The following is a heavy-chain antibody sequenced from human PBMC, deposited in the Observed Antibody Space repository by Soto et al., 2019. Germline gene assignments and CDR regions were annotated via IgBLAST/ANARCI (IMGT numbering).Heavy chain of an antibody. CDR2: IWYDGSNK. CDR3: ARDLAAAHYYYGMDV. J-gene: IGHJ6*02. Sequence: PGGSLRLSCAASGFTFSSYGMHWVRQAPGKGLEWVAVIWYDGSNKYYADSVKGRFTISRDNSKNTLYLQMNSLRAEDTAVYYCARDLAAAHYYYGMDVWGQGTTVTV. V-gene: IGHV3-33*01. D-gene: IGHD6-13*01. CDR1: GFTFSSYG.